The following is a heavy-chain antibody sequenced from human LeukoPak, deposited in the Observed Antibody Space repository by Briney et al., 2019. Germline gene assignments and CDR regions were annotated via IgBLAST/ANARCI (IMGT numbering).Heavy chain of an antibody. D-gene: IGHD2-2*01. CDR1: GGSISSGSHY. Sequence: SETLSLTCTVSGGSISSGSHYWTWIRQPAGKGLEWVGHIYSSGTTNYNPSLVGRTTISIDSSKNLLSLKLSSVTAADTAVYYCARSGYCSSTSCYWVRYFDLWGRGTLVTVSS. V-gene: IGHV4-61*09. CDR3: ARSGYCSSTSCYWVRYFDL. J-gene: IGHJ2*01. CDR2: IYSSGTT.